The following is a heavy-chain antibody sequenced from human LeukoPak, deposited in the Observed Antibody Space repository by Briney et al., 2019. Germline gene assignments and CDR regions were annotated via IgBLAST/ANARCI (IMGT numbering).Heavy chain of an antibody. CDR3: ASTLRLGELSFDY. J-gene: IGHJ4*02. CDR1: GGFIISYY. Sequence: PSEALSLTCTVSGGFIISYYWSWIRQPPGRGLEWIGYIYYSGSTNYNPSLKSRVTISVDTSKNQFSLKLSSVTAADTAVYYCASTLRLGELSFDYWGQGTLVTVSS. V-gene: IGHV4-59*08. D-gene: IGHD3-16*02. CDR2: IYYSGST.